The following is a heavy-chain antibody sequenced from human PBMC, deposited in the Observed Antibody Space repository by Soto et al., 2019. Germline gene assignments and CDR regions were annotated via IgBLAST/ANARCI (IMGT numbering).Heavy chain of an antibody. V-gene: IGHV3-74*02. CDR1: GFTFSNYW. CDR3: ARGDCVGGTCYSLAGSFYYYMDV. Sequence: EVQLVESGGGLVQPGGSLRLSCAASGFTFSNYWMYWVRQAPGKGLEWVSRINSDGSVSSYADSVKGRLTISRDNVKNTLYLQMDSLRAEDTAVYYCARGDCVGGTCYSLAGSFYYYMDVWGKGPTVPVFS. CDR2: INSDGSVS. D-gene: IGHD2-15*01. J-gene: IGHJ6*03.